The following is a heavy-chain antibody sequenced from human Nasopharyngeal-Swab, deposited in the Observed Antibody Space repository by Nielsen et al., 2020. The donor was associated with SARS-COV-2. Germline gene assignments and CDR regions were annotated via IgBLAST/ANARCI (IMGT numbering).Heavy chain of an antibody. Sequence: GESLKISCAASGFTFSSYGMHWVRHAPGKGLEWVAVISYDGSNKYYADSVKGRFTISRDNSTNTLHLQMNSLKAEETAVYYCAKDMSERHIAANYYYYYGMDVWGQGTTVTVSS. CDR1: GFTFSSYG. V-gene: IGHV3-30*18. J-gene: IGHJ6*02. CDR3: AKDMSERHIAANYYYYYGMDV. CDR2: ISYDGSNK. D-gene: IGHD6-13*01.